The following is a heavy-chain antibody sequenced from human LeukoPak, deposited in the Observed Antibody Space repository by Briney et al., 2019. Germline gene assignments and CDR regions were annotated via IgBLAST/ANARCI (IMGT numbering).Heavy chain of an antibody. V-gene: IGHV3-7*01. Sequence: GGSLRLSCAASGFPLSSYWMSWVRQAPGKGLEWVANIKQDGSDKYYVDSVKGRFTISRDNAKNSLYLQVNSLRADDTAVYYCARLTGTTGFDYWGQGTLVTVSS. CDR1: GFPLSSYW. D-gene: IGHD1-1*01. CDR2: IKQDGSDK. J-gene: IGHJ4*02. CDR3: ARLTGTTGFDY.